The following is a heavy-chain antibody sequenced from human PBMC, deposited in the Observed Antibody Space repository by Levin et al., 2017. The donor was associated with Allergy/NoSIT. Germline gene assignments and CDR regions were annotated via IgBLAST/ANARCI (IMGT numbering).Heavy chain of an antibody. J-gene: IGHJ6*02. CDR2: ISYDGSNK. CDR3: AKGRCISTSCVELTGMDV. V-gene: IGHV3-30*18. CDR1: GFTFSSYG. D-gene: IGHD2-2*01. Sequence: PGGSLRLSCAASGFTFSSYGMHWVRQAPGKGLEWVAVISYDGSNKYYADSVKGRFTISRDNSKNTLYLQMNSLRAEDTAVYYCAKGRCISTSCVELTGMDVWGQGTTVTVSS.